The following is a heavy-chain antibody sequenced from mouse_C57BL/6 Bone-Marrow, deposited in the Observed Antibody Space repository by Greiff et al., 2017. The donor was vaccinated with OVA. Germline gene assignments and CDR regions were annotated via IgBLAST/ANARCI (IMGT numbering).Heavy chain of an antibody. J-gene: IGHJ4*01. V-gene: IGHV1-80*01. D-gene: IGHD4-1*01. Sequence: QVQLQQSGAELVKPGASVKISCKASGYAFSSYWMNWVKQRPGKGLEWIGQIYPGDGDTNYNGKFKGKATLTADKSSSTAYMQLSSLTSEDSAVYFCARRANWVPYYAMDYWGQGTSVTVSS. CDR3: ARRANWVPYYAMDY. CDR1: GYAFSSYW. CDR2: IYPGDGDT.